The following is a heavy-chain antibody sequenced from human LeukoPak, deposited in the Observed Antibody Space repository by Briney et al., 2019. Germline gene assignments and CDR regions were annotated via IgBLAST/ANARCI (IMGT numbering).Heavy chain of an antibody. CDR3: ARAQWLVRGFDY. Sequence: SETLSLTCTVSGGSISSYYWSWIRQPPGKGLEWIGYIYYSGSTNYNPSLKSRVTISVDTSKSQFSLKLSSVTAADTAVYYCARAQWLVRGFDYWGQGTLVTVSS. CDR2: IYYSGST. J-gene: IGHJ4*02. D-gene: IGHD6-19*01. V-gene: IGHV4-59*01. CDR1: GGSISSYY.